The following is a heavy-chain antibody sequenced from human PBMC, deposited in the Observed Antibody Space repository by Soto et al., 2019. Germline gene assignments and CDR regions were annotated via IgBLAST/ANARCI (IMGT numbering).Heavy chain of an antibody. CDR2: IYDSGNT. J-gene: IGHJ4*02. Sequence: SETLSLTCTVSGGSISSAFWSWFRQPPGKGLEWFGYIYDSGNTNYNPSLKSRVSISIDTSKNQFSLKLSSVTAADTAVYYCARGRTRYYFDYWGQGTLVTVPQ. CDR3: ARGRTRYYFDY. V-gene: IGHV4-59*01. CDR1: GGSISSAF.